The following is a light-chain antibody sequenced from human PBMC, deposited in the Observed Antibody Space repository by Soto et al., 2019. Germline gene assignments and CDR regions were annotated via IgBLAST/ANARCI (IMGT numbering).Light chain of an antibody. Sequence: EIVLTQSPDTRSLSPGERATLSCRASQSVSSSYLAWYQQKPGQAPRLLIYGASSRATGIPDRFSGSGSGTDFTLTISRLEPEDFAVYYCQQYVSSPFTFGPGTKVDIK. J-gene: IGKJ3*01. CDR3: QQYVSSPFT. CDR1: QSVSSSY. CDR2: GAS. V-gene: IGKV3-20*01.